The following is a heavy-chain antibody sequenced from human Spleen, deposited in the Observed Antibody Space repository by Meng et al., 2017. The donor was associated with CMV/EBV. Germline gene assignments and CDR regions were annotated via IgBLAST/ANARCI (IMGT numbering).Heavy chain of an antibody. D-gene: IGHD5-18*01. V-gene: IGHV3-33*06. CDR3: VKEGYTFGQGYYYYYGLDV. J-gene: IGHJ6*02. Sequence: GESLKISCATSGIVFSNFAMHWVRQAPGEGLEWVAVIWYDGTKKYYADSVKGRFTISRDNSKNTLSLQMNSLRAEDTAVYYCVKEGYTFGQGYYYYYGLDVWGQGTTVTVSS. CDR1: GIVFSNFA. CDR2: IWYDGTKK.